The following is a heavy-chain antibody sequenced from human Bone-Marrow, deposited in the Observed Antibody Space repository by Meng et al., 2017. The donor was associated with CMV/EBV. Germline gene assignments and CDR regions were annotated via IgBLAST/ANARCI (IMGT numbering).Heavy chain of an antibody. CDR2: ISYDGSNK. V-gene: IGHV3-30-3*01. CDR3: AREYGETLDYYFDY. CDR1: GFTFRSYA. J-gene: IGHJ4*02. D-gene: IGHD3-10*01. Sequence: QVQLVESGGGVVQPWRSLRLSCAASGFTFRSYAMHWVRQAPGKGLEWVAVISYDGSNKYYADSVKGRFTISRDNSKNTLYLQMNSLRAEDTAVYYCAREYGETLDYYFDYWGQGTLVTVAS.